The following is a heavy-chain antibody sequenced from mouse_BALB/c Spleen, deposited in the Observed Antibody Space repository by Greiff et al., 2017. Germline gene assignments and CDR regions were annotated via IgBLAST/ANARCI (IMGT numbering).Heavy chain of an antibody. V-gene: IGHV2-6-7*01. Sequence: QVQLKESGPGLVAPSQSLSITCTVSGFSLTGYGVNWVRQPPGKGLEWLGMIWGDGSTDYNSALKSRLSISKDNSKSQVFLKMNSLQTDDTARYYCASDRYYGSSYGFAYWGQGTLVTVSA. CDR3: ASDRYYGSSYGFAY. J-gene: IGHJ3*01. CDR2: IWGDGST. D-gene: IGHD1-1*01. CDR1: GFSLTGYG.